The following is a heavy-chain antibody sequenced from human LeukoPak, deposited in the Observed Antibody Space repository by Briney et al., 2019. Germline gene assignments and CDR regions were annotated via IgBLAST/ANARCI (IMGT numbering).Heavy chain of an antibody. D-gene: IGHD2-15*01. V-gene: IGHV3-21*01. Sequence: GESLRLSCTASGFTFSTYSMNWLRQAPGKGLEWVSYISSGGRYIHSSDSVKGRFTISRDNAKNSLYLEMNSLRAEDTAVYYWAGRGCSDGLCHFDYWGQGTLVTVSS. CDR2: ISSGGRYI. CDR3: AGRGCSDGLCHFDY. CDR1: GFTFSTYS. J-gene: IGHJ4*02.